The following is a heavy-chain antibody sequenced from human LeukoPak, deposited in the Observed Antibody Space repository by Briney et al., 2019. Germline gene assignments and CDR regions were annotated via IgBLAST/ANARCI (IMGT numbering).Heavy chain of an antibody. CDR1: GGSISSYY. D-gene: IGHD2-15*01. CDR3: ARVRPGYCSGGSCYYYYYMDV. V-gene: IGHV4-59*01. CDR2: IYYSGST. J-gene: IGHJ6*03. Sequence: SETLSLTCTVSGGSISSYYWSWIRQPPGKGLEWIGYIYYSGSTNYNPSLKSRVTISVDTSKNQFSLKLSSVTAADTAVYYCARVRPGYCSGGSCYYYYYMDVWGKGTTVTVSS.